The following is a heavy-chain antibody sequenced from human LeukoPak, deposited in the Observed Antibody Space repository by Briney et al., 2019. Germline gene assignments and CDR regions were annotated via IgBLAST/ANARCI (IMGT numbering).Heavy chain of an antibody. V-gene: IGHV4-59*08. J-gene: IGHJ4*02. D-gene: IGHD2-2*01. Sequence: SETLSLTCTVSGGSISNDYWTWIRQPPGKGLEWIGYIYYTGATSYNPSLKSRVTISVDTSKNQFSLKLSSVTAADTAVYYCARQLGYCSSTSCYADKVDYWGQGTLVTVSS. CDR3: ARQLGYCSSTSCYADKVDY. CDR1: GGSISNDY. CDR2: IYYTGAT.